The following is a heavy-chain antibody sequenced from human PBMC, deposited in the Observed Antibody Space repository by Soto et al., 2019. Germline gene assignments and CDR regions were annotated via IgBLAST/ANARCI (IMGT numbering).Heavy chain of an antibody. CDR3: AKMEGMDPWAYSFDY. CDR2: IYGGGNGP. D-gene: IGHD2-2*03. V-gene: IGHV3-23*01. CDR1: GFTFSDFA. Sequence: EVQVLESGGGLVQPGGSLRLSCAATGFTFSDFAMSWVRQAPGKGLEWVSRIYGGGNGPHSADSVKGRVTTSRDNSKNTWYLQMNSLRAEDTAVYYCAKMEGMDPWAYSFDYWGQGTLVTVSS. J-gene: IGHJ4*02.